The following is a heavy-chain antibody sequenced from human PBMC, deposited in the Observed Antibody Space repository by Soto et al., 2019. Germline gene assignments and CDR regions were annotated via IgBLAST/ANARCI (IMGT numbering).Heavy chain of an antibody. Sequence: GESLKISCKASGYIIKNYWIGWVRQMPGQGLEWMGIIFPDDSDTRYSPSFQGHVTTSVDKSISTAYVQWSSLKASDSAIYYCFRGGVTSRTFDYWGQGTLVTVS. V-gene: IGHV5-51*01. J-gene: IGHJ4*02. D-gene: IGHD3-16*01. CDR1: GYIIKNYW. CDR2: IFPDDSDT. CDR3: FRGGVTSRTFDY.